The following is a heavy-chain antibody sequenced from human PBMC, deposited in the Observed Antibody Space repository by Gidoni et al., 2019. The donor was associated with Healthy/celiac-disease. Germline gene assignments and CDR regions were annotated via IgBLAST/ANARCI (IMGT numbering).Heavy chain of an antibody. CDR2: ISSSLSTI. CDR1: GFTFSSYS. V-gene: IGHV3-48*02. D-gene: IGHD5-18*01. J-gene: IGHJ4*02. CDR3: ASRVDTAFPLDY. Sequence: EVPLVESGGGLVQPGGSLRLSGAASGFTFSSYSMNWVRQAPGKGLEGVSYISSSLSTIYYADSVKGRFTISRDNAKNSLYLQMNSLRDEDTAVYYCASRVDTAFPLDYWGQGTLVTVSS.